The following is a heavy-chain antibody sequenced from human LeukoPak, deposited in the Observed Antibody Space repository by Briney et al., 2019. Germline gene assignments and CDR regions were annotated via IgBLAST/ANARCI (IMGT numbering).Heavy chain of an antibody. J-gene: IGHJ3*02. D-gene: IGHD1-26*01. CDR2: IYSGGST. V-gene: IGHV3-66*01. CDR3: ARSGSYWSAFDI. CDR1: GFTVSSNY. Sequence: GGSLRLSCAASGFTVSSNYMSWVRQAPGKGLEWVSVIYSGGSTYYADSVKGRFTISRDNSKNTLYLQMNSLRAEDTVVYYCARSGSYWSAFDIWGQGTMVTVSS.